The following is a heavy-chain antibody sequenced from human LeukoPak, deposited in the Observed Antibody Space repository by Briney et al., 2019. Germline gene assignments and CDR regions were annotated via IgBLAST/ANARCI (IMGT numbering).Heavy chain of an antibody. D-gene: IGHD6-13*01. CDR3: ARASDHSSSWPPGRGVYYFDY. J-gene: IGHJ4*02. V-gene: IGHV4-39*07. CDR2: IYYSGST. CDR1: GGSISSSSYY. Sequence: PSETLSLTCTVSGGSISSSSYYWGWIRQPPGKGLEWIGSIYYSGSTYYNPSLKSRVTISVDTSKNQFSLKLSSVTAADTAVYYCARASDHSSSWPPGRGVYYFDYWGQGTLVTVSS.